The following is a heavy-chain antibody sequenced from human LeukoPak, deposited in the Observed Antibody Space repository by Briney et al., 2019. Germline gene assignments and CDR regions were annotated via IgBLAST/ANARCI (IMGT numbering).Heavy chain of an antibody. J-gene: IGHJ4*02. CDR1: GYTFTSYG. D-gene: IGHD1-26*01. Sequence: GASVKVSCTASGYTFTSYGISWVRQAPGQGLEWMGWISAYNGNTNYAQKLQGRVTMTTDTSTSTAYMELRSLRSDDTAVYYCAREIVGATTPYFDYWGQGTLVTVSS. V-gene: IGHV1-18*01. CDR2: ISAYNGNT. CDR3: AREIVGATTPYFDY.